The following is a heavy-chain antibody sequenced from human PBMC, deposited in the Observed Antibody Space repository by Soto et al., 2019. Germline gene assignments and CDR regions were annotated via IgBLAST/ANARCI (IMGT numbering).Heavy chain of an antibody. CDR2: IYFTGNT. V-gene: IGHV4-39*01. D-gene: IGHD6-25*01. CDR1: GGSITSSSHF. CDR3: AGQTFTIAPASYGRSNWFDP. Sequence: SETLSLTCSASGGSITSSSHFWGWVRQPPGKGLEWIGAIYFTGNTYYTPSLKSRLTMSIDPSKNEYSLRLNSVTSADTAVYYCAGQTFTIAPASYGRSNWFDPWGPGNLVTVSS. J-gene: IGHJ5*02.